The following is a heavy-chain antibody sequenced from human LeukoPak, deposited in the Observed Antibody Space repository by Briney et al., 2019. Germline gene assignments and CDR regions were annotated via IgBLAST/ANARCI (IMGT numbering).Heavy chain of an antibody. CDR1: GYTFTSYD. CDR2: ISAYNGNT. Sequence: GASVKVSCKASGYTFTSYDINWVRQAPGQGLEWMGWISAYNGNTNYAQKLQGRVTMTTDTSTSTAYMELRSLRSDDTAVYYCARAAGGSYYSAFDYWGQGTLVTVSS. D-gene: IGHD1-26*01. J-gene: IGHJ4*02. V-gene: IGHV1-18*01. CDR3: ARAAGGSYYSAFDY.